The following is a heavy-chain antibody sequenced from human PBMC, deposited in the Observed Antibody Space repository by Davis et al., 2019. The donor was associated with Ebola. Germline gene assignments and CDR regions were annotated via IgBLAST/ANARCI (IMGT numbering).Heavy chain of an antibody. J-gene: IGHJ6*02. CDR1: GFTLSTYW. CDR3: ARGHSSSYYYYYYGMDV. D-gene: IGHD6-6*01. CDR2: IKQDGSEK. V-gene: IGHV3-7*01. Sequence: GESLKISCAASGFTLSTYWMSWVRQAPGKGLEWVANIKQDGSEKYYVDSVKGRFTISRDNAKNSLYLQMNSLRAEDTAVYYCARGHSSSYYYYYYGMDVWGQGTTVTVSS.